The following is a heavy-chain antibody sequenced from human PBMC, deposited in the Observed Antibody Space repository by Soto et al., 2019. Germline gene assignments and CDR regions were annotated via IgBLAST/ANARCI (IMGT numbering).Heavy chain of an antibody. CDR1: GFTFSSYG. CDR2: IWYDGSNK. D-gene: IGHD6-13*01. CDR3: ARECMEPSIAAAANYYYFYGIDV. V-gene: IGHV3-33*01. Sequence: QVQLVESGGGVVQPGRSLRLSCAASGFTFSSYGMHWVRQAPGKGLEWVAVIWYDGSNKYYADCVKGRFTISRDNSKNTMYLQMNILRDEDTAVYYCARECMEPSIAAAANYYYFYGIDVWGQWTTVTPSS. J-gene: IGHJ6*02.